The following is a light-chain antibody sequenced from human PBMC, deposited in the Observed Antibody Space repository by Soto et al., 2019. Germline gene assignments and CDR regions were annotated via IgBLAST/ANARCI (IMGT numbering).Light chain of an antibody. V-gene: IGKV3-15*01. CDR2: GAS. CDR1: QSVSSN. Sequence: EIVMPQSPATLSVSPGQRATLSCRASQSVSSNLAWYQQKPGRAPRLLSYGASTRATGIPARFSGSGSGTEFTLTVSSLQSEDFAVYYCQQYNNWPPFTFGPGTKVDIK. J-gene: IGKJ3*01. CDR3: QQYNNWPPFT.